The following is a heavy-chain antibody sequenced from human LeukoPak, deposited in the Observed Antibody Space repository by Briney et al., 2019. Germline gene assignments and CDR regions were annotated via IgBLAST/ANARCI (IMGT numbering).Heavy chain of an antibody. J-gene: IGHJ5*02. CDR3: ARPSTNSLKYCSSTSCYAPGWFDP. Sequence: PSETLSLTCTVSGGSIISYYWSWIRQPPGKGLEWIGEINHSGSTNYNPSLKSRVTISVDTSKNQFSLKLSSVTAADTAVYYCARPSTNSLKYCSSTSCYAPGWFDPWGQGTLVTVSS. D-gene: IGHD2-2*01. V-gene: IGHV4-34*01. CDR1: GGSIISYY. CDR2: INHSGST.